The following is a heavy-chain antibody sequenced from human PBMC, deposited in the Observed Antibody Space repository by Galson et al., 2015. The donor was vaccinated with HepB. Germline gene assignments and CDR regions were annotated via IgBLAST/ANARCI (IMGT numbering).Heavy chain of an antibody. Sequence: SLRLSCAASGFTFSSYGMHWVRQAPGKGLGWVAVISYDGSNKYYADSVKGRFTISRDNSKNTLYLQMNSLRAEDTAVYYCAKDGGDYGDYVHYYGMDVWGQGTTVTVSS. CDR2: ISYDGSNK. J-gene: IGHJ6*02. D-gene: IGHD4-17*01. CDR3: AKDGGDYGDYVHYYGMDV. V-gene: IGHV3-30*18. CDR1: GFTFSSYG.